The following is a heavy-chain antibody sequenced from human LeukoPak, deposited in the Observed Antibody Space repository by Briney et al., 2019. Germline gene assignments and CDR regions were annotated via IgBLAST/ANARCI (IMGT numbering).Heavy chain of an antibody. CDR1: GFTFSSYA. CDR3: ARDSGQLFDY. Sequence: PGRSLRLTCAASGFTFSSYAMHWVRQAPGKGLEWVAVISYDGSNKYYADSVKGRFTISKDNSKNTLYLQMNSLRAEDTVVYYCARDSGQLFDYWGQGTLVTVSS. V-gene: IGHV3-30*04. J-gene: IGHJ4*02. CDR2: ISYDGSNK. D-gene: IGHD6-13*01.